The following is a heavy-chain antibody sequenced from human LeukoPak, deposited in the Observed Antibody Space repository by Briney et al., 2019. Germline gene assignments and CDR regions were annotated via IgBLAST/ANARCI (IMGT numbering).Heavy chain of an antibody. Sequence: PSETLSLTCTVSGGSISSYYWSWIRQPAGKGLEWIGRIYTSGSTNYNPSLKSRVTISVDTSKNHFSLKLSSVTAADTAVYYCATTENSSGWFGYWGQGTLVTVSP. CDR2: IYTSGST. CDR3: ATTENSSGWFGY. V-gene: IGHV4-4*07. J-gene: IGHJ4*02. CDR1: GGSISSYY. D-gene: IGHD6-19*01.